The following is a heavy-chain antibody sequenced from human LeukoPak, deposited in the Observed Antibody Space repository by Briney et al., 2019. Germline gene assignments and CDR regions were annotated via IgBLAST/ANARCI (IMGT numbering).Heavy chain of an antibody. Sequence: GGPLKISCKGSGSRFTRYWIGWVRQMQGKGLEGTGIIYPGDSDTRYRPSFQGEVTISADKSRRTSCLKWRDIEATGTAVYYCARRIAAPRNPLGYWFDPWGQGTLVTVSS. CDR3: ARRIAAPRNPLGYWFDP. D-gene: IGHD6-6*01. V-gene: IGHV5-51*01. CDR1: GSRFTRYW. CDR2: IYPGDSDT. J-gene: IGHJ5*02.